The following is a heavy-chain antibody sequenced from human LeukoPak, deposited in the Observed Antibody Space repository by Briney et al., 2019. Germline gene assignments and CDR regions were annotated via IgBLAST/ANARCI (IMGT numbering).Heavy chain of an antibody. CDR3: ARGGGWEYQLLGEAVPFDI. D-gene: IGHD2-2*01. J-gene: IGHJ3*02. Sequence: NPGGSLRLSCAASGFTFSSYSMNWVRQAPGKGLEWVSSISSSSSYIYYADSVKGRFTISRDNAKNSLYLQMNSLRAEDTAVYYCARGGGWEYQLLGEAVPFDIWGQGTMVTVSS. V-gene: IGHV3-21*01. CDR1: GFTFSSYS. CDR2: ISSSSSYI.